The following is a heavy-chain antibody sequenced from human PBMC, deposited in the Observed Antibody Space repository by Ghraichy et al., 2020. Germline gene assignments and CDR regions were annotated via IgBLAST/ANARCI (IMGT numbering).Heavy chain of an antibody. CDR1: GFTFSSYA. Sequence: GGSLRLSCAASGFTFSSYAMSWVRQAPGKGLELVSAISGSGGSTYYADSVKGRFTISRDNSKNTLYLQMNSLRAEDTAVYYCARGPLGYCSGGSCYFDYWGQGTLVTVSS. CDR3: ARGPLGYCSGGSCYFDY. V-gene: IGHV3-23*01. J-gene: IGHJ4*02. CDR2: ISGSGGST. D-gene: IGHD2-15*01.